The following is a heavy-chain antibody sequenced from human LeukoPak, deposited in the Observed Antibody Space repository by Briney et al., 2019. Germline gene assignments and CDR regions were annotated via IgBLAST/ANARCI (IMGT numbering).Heavy chain of an antibody. V-gene: IGHV3-33*01. CDR1: GFTFITDG. CDR3: GRIGCTGNESRPYYYYGMDV. D-gene: IGHD2-8*02. J-gene: IGHJ6*02. Sequence: ARSLRLSCAASGFTFITDGMDWVRQAPGEGLEWVGFMCNDGSPSYQSDSVLGRLAAARDNSKNTLYLQMNSLGAEETAIYYCGRIGCTGNESRPYYYYGMDVWGQGTTVTVSS. CDR2: MCNDGSPS.